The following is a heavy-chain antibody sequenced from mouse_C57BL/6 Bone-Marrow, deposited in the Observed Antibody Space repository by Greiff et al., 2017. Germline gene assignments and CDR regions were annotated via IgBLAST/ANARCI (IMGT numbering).Heavy chain of an antibody. Sequence: QVQLQQSGAELMKPGASVKISCKATGYTFTGYWIEWVKQRPGHGLEWIGEILPGSGSTNYNEKFKGKATFTADTSSNTAYMQLSSLTTEDSAVYYCGSGGGYYGSSWPYWGQGTRVTVSA. J-gene: IGHJ3*01. CDR2: ILPGSGST. D-gene: IGHD1-1*01. V-gene: IGHV1-9*01. CDR1: GYTFTGYW. CDR3: GSGGGYYGSSWPY.